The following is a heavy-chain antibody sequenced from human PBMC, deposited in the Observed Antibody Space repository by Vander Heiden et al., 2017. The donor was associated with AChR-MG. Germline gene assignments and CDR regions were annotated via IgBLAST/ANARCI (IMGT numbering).Heavy chain of an antibody. J-gene: IGHJ4*02. CDR3: AKAEQWAYYFDY. D-gene: IGHD6-19*01. Sequence: EVQLLESGGGLVQPGGSLRLSCAASGFTFSSYAMGWVRQAPGKGLEWVSAISGSGGSTYYADSVKGRFTISRDNSKNTLYLQMNSLRAEDTAVYYCAKAEQWAYYFDYWGQGTLVTVSS. CDR1: GFTFSSYA. CDR2: ISGSGGST. V-gene: IGHV3-23*01.